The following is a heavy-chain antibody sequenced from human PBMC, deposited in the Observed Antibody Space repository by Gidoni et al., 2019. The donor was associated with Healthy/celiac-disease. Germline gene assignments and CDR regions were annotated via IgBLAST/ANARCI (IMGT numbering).Heavy chain of an antibody. CDR1: GFTFSSYA. J-gene: IGHJ4*02. CDR2: ISGSGGST. D-gene: IGHD2-21*01. CDR3: AKGSYSGVDFDY. V-gene: IGHV3-23*01. Sequence: VQLLESGGGLVQPGGSLRLSCAASGFTFSSYAMSWVRPAPGKGLEWVSAISGSGGSTYYADAVKGRFTISRDNSKNMLYLQMNSLRAEDTAVYYCAKGSYSGVDFDYWGQGTLVTVSS.